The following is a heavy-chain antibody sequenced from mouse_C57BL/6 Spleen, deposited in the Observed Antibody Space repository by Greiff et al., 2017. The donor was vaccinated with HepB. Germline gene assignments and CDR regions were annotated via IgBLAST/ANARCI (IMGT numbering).Heavy chain of an antibody. J-gene: IGHJ4*01. CDR3: ARSDNDGYYAMDY. CDR1: GYTFTSYW. D-gene: IGHD2-4*01. CDR2: IYPGSGST. Sequence: QVQLQQPGAELVKPGASVKMSCKASGYTFTSYWITWVKQRPGQGLEWIGDIYPGSGSTNYNEKFKSKATLTVDTSSSTAYMQLSSLTSEDSADYYCARSDNDGYYAMDYWGQGTSVTVSS. V-gene: IGHV1-55*01.